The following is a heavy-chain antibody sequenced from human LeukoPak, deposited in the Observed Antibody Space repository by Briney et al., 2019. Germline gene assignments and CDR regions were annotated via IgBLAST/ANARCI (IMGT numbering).Heavy chain of an antibody. D-gene: IGHD1-26*01. Sequence: QSGGSLRLSCAAPGLTVSSSYMSWFRQAPGKGLESVSVFYPGGSRYYAYSVTDRFSISRDNSKTTLYLKMNSLRAEDTAVYYSARDPRSGSYSGMDVWGQETTVTVSS. J-gene: IGHJ6*02. CDR1: GLTVSSSY. CDR3: ARDPRSGSYSGMDV. CDR2: FYPGGSR. V-gene: IGHV3-66*01.